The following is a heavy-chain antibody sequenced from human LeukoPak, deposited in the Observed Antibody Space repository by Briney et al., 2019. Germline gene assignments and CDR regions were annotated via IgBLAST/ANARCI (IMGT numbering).Heavy chain of an antibody. Sequence: GGSLRPSCAASGFTFSRYWMHWVRQAPGKGLVWVSRINSDGSSTSYADSVKGRFTVSRDNAKNTLYLQMNSLRAEDTAVYYCARALRFLEVDYWGQGTLVTVSS. CDR2: INSDGSST. V-gene: IGHV3-74*01. CDR3: ARALRFLEVDY. J-gene: IGHJ4*02. D-gene: IGHD3-3*01. CDR1: GFTFSRYW.